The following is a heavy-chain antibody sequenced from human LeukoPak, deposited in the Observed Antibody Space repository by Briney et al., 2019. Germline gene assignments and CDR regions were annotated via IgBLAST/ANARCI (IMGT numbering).Heavy chain of an antibody. Sequence: GGSLRLSCAASGFAVGSNYMNWVRQAPGKGLDWVSVIYIGGNTYYADSGKGRFTISRDNSRNTLYLQMNNLTAEDTAVYYCARSGYENYYYYYYMDVWGKGTTVTVSS. D-gene: IGHD5-12*01. CDR3: ARSGYENYYYYYYMDV. V-gene: IGHV3-53*01. J-gene: IGHJ6*03. CDR2: IYIGGNT. CDR1: GFAVGSNY.